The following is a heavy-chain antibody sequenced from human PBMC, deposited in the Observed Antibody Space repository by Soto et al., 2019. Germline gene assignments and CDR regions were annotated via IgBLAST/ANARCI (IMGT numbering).Heavy chain of an antibody. D-gene: IGHD5-12*01. J-gene: IGHJ3*02. Sequence: PSETLSLTCTVYGGSVSSGAHYWTWIRQRPGKGLEWIGYIYYSGSTYYSPSLKSRLSISLDTSKNQFSLRLSSVTAADTAMYYCARARLRAVYAFDIWGQGTMVTVSS. CDR2: IYYSGST. V-gene: IGHV4-31*03. CDR1: GGSVSSGAHY. CDR3: ARARLRAVYAFDI.